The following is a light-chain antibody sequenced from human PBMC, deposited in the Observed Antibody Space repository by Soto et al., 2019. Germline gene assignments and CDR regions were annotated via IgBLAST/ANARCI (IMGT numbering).Light chain of an antibody. CDR2: GAS. CDR1: QSVTSRY. Sequence: EIVLTQSPGTLSLSPGDRATLSCRASQSVTSRYLAWYQQKPGQAPRLLIYGASTRATGIPARFSATGSGTEFTLTISRLEPEDFAVYYGQQYGGSPPRFTFGPGTKVGIK. CDR3: QQYGGSPPRFT. V-gene: IGKV3-20*01. J-gene: IGKJ3*01.